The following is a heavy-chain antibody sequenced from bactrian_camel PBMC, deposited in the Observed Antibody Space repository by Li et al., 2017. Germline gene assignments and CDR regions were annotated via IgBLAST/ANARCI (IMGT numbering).Heavy chain of an antibody. CDR2: IDNHGSV. CDR1: ASTYYSNC. CDR3: AAAKSGGYCYSPDFTY. V-gene: IGHV3S53*01. D-gene: IGHD2*01. J-gene: IGHJ4*01. Sequence: HVQLVESGGGSVQPGGSLRLSCVTSASTYYSNCMAWFRQAPGKEREVVATIDNHGSVSFQRSVLGRFTISKDNAKNTLNLDMSNLKPDDTAKYYCAAAKSGGYCYSPDFTYWGQGTQVTVS.